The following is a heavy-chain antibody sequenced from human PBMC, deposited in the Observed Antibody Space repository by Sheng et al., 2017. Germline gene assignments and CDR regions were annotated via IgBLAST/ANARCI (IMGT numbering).Heavy chain of an antibody. J-gene: IGHJ4*02. Sequence: QLQLQESGPGLVKPSETLSLTCTVSGGSISSSSHYWNWIRQPPGKGLEWIGSLYXSGSTYYCPSLKSRLTISVDTSKNQFSLKLTSVTAADTAVYYCAREVDCSSTTCNAGAYFDYWGQGTLVTV. CDR3: AREVDCSSTTCNAGAYFDY. V-gene: IGHV4-39*01. CDR2: LYXSGST. D-gene: IGHD2-2*01. CDR1: GGSISSSSHY.